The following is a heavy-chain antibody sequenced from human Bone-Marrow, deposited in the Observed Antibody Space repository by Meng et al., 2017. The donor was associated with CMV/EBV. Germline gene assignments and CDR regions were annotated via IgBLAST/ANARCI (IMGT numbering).Heavy chain of an antibody. CDR2: MSPNSGNT. V-gene: IGHV1-8*03. D-gene: IGHD1-26*01. Sequence: ASVKVSCKASGYTFTSYDINWVRQATGQGLEWMGWMSPNSGNTGYAQKFQGRVTITRNTSISTAYMELSSLRSEDTAVYYCARGTRLYSGSSDYWGQGTLVTVSS. J-gene: IGHJ4*02. CDR1: GYTFTSYD. CDR3: ARGTRLYSGSSDY.